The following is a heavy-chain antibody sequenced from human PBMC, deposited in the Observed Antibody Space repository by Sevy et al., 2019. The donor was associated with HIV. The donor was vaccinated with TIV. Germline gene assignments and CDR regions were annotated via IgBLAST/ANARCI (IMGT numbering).Heavy chain of an antibody. V-gene: IGHV3-30*18. Sequence: GGSLRLSCAASGFTFSSYGMHWVRQAPGKGLEGVAVLSYVGSNKYYAKSVKGRFTISRDNSKNTLYLQMNSLRAEDTAVYYCAKDPSYYYDSSGYLIWGQGTLVTVSS. CDR3: AKDPSYYYDSSGYLI. CDR1: GFTFSSYG. D-gene: IGHD3-22*01. CDR2: LSYVGSNK. J-gene: IGHJ4*02.